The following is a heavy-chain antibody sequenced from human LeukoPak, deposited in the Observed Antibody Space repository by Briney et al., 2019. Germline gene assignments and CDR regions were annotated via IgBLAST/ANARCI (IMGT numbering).Heavy chain of an antibody. CDR2: MNPNSGNT. D-gene: IGHD3-9*01. J-gene: IGHJ4*02. CDR1: GYTFTSYD. Sequence: ASVKVSCKASGYTFTSYDINWVRQATGQGLEWMGWMNPNSGNTGYAQKFQGRVTMTRNTSISTAYMELSSLRSEDTAVYYCATDSDYDILTGDRTYYFDYWGQGTLVTVSS. CDR3: ATDSDYDILTGDRTYYFDY. V-gene: IGHV1-8*01.